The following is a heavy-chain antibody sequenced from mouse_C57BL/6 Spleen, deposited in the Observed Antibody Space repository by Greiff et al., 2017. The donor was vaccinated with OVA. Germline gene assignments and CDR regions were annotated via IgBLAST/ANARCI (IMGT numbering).Heavy chain of an antibody. V-gene: IGHV1-15*01. CDR3: TRPKYYFDY. CDR2: IDPETGGT. Sequence: VQLQQSGAELVRPGASVTLSCKASGYTFTDYEMHWVKQTPVHGLEWIGAIDPETGGTAYNQKFKGKAILTADKSSSTAYMELRSLTSEDSAVYYCTRPKYYFDYWGQGTTLTVSS. CDR1: GYTFTDYE. J-gene: IGHJ2*01.